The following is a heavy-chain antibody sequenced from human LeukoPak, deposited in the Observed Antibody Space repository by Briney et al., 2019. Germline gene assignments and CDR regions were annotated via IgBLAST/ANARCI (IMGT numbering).Heavy chain of an antibody. CDR2: ITISGHTK. CDR3: ARGDPHADL. V-gene: IGHV3-48*03. Sequence: GGSLRLSCAASGFALNTYGMNWVRQAPGKGLEWIADITISGHTKNYADSVKGRFTISRDNAGTSLYLQMNSLRVEDTGVYYCARGDPHADLWGQGTLVTVSS. CDR1: GFALNTYG. J-gene: IGHJ5*02.